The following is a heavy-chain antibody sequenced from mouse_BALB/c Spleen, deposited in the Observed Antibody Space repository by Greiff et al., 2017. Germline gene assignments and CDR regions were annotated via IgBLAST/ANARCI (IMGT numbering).Heavy chain of an antibody. D-gene: IGHD4-1*01. J-gene: IGHJ3*01. CDR2: ISSGGSYT. CDR1: GFTFSSYT. V-gene: IGHV5-6-4*01. Sequence: EVQLVESGGGLVKPGGSLKLSCAASGFTFSSYTMSWVRQTPEKRLEWVATISSGGSYTYYPDSVKGRFTISRDNAKNTLYLQMSSLKSEDTAMYYCTREGTGTLAYWGQGTLVTVSA. CDR3: TREGTGTLAY.